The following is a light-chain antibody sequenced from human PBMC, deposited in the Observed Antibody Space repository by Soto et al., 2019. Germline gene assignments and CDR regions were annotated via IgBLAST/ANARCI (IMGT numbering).Light chain of an antibody. CDR2: AAS. Sequence: EIVLTQSPGTLSLSPGERATLSCRASQSINNRYLAWYQQKPGQAPRLLIYAASSRATGIPDRFSGSGSGTDFTLTISRLEPEDFALYYCQQFGSSPGFTFGPGTKVHIK. V-gene: IGKV3-20*01. CDR1: QSINNRY. CDR3: QQFGSSPGFT. J-gene: IGKJ3*01.